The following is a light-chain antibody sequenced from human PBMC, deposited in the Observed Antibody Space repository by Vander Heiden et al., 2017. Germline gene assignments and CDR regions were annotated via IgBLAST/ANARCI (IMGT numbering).Light chain of an antibody. Sequence: EILMTHSPATLSMSLGERATLSCRASQSVSSSLAWYQQKPGQAPRLLIYGASTRATGIPARFSGSGSGTEFTLTISSLQSEDFAVYYCQQYNSWPLTFGGGTKVEIK. CDR2: GAS. V-gene: IGKV3-15*01. CDR3: QQYNSWPLT. J-gene: IGKJ4*01. CDR1: QSVSSS.